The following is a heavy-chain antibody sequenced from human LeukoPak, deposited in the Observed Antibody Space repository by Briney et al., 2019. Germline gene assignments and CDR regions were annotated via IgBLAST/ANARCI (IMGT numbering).Heavy chain of an antibody. D-gene: IGHD5-24*01. Sequence: PGGSLRLSCAASGFTFSNYAMNWVRQAPGKGLEWVSTIGSSGGSTHYADSVKGRFTISRDNSKNTLYLQMNSLRAEDTAVYYCAKVFRDGYDYPFDYWGQGTLVTVSS. CDR1: GFTFSNYA. J-gene: IGHJ4*02. V-gene: IGHV3-23*01. CDR2: IGSSGGST. CDR3: AKVFRDGYDYPFDY.